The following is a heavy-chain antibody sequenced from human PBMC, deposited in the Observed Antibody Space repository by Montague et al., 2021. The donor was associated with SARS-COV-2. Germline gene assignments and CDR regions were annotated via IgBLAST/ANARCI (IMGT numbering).Heavy chain of an antibody. CDR3: ARGIPRPMRWLLVVDDAFDI. V-gene: IGHV4-59*01. Sequence: SETLSLTCTVSGGSISSYYWSWIRQPPGKGLEWIGYIYYSGSTNYNPSLKSRVTISVDTSKNQFPLKLSSVTAADTAVYYCARGIPRPMRWLLVVDDAFDIWGQGTMVTVSS. D-gene: IGHD3-22*01. CDR1: GGSISSYY. CDR2: IYYSGST. J-gene: IGHJ3*02.